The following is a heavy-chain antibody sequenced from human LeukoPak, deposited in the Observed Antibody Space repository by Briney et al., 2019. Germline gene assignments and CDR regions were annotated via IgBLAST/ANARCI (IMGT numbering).Heavy chain of an antibody. J-gene: IGHJ4*02. V-gene: IGHV3-30*02. CDR1: EFTFSAYA. CDR3: AKDLGTEYNIFDY. Sequence: GGSLRLSCATSEFTFSAYAMHWIRQAPGRGLEWVAFVRYGGNIKYYADSVKGRFTISRDNSKNTLYLQMNSLRPEDTAVYYCAKDLGTEYNIFDYWGQGTPVTVSS. D-gene: IGHD3-9*01. CDR2: VRYGGNIK.